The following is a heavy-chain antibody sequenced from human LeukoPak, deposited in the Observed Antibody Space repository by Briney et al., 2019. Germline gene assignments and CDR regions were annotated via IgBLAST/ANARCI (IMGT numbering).Heavy chain of an antibody. Sequence: SVKVSCKASGGTFSSYAISWVRQAPGQGLEWMGGIIPIFGTANYAQKFQGRVTITADKSTSTAYMELSSLRSEDTAVYYCARDGGLNYYGSGSYSDYWGQGTLVTVSS. CDR2: IIPIFGTA. V-gene: IGHV1-69*06. CDR3: ARDGGLNYYGSGSYSDY. J-gene: IGHJ4*02. D-gene: IGHD3-10*01. CDR1: GGTFSSYA.